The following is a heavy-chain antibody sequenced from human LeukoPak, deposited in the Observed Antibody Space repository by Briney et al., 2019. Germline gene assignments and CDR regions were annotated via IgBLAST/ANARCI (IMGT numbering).Heavy chain of an antibody. Sequence: PSETLSLTCTVSGDSISRYYWTWIRQPPGKGLEYIGYIFYSGTTNFNPSLKSRVTISIDTSNTQFSLKVDSVTTADTAVYYCARGGVLGQSAFDIWGLGTMVTVSS. CDR2: IFYSGTT. V-gene: IGHV4-59*01. J-gene: IGHJ3*02. CDR1: GDSISRYY. D-gene: IGHD7-27*01. CDR3: ARGGVLGQSAFDI.